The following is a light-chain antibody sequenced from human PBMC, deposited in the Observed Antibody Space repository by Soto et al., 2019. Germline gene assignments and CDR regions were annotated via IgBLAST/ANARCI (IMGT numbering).Light chain of an antibody. Sequence: QSALTQPASVSGSPGQSITISCTGTSSDVGGYNYVSWYQHHPGKAPKLMIYEVSNRPSGVSDRFSGSKSGNTASLTISGLQAEDEADYYCSSHTSSSPYVFGTGTKLTV. CDR3: SSHTSSSPYV. J-gene: IGLJ1*01. V-gene: IGLV2-14*01. CDR2: EVS. CDR1: SSDVGGYNY.